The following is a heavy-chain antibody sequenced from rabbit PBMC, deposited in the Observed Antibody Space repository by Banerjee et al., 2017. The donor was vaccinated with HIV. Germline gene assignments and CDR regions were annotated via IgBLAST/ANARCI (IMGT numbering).Heavy chain of an antibody. CDR3: ARDPYGGYNF. D-gene: IGHD2-1*01. J-gene: IGHJ4*01. Sequence: QSLEESGGDLVKPGASLTLTCTASGFDLSSYYYICWVRQAPGKGLEWIACIHTGSGSTYYASWAKGRFTISKTSSTTVTLQMTSLTAADTATYFCARDPYGGYNFWGPGTLVTVS. CDR2: IHTGSGST. CDR1: GFDLSSYYY. V-gene: IGHV1S40*01.